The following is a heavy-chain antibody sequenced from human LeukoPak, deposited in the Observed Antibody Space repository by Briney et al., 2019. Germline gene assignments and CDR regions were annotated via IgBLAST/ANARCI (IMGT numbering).Heavy chain of an antibody. CDR1: GASINGYY. V-gene: IGHV4-59*01. J-gene: IGHJ4*02. CDR3: ACYKIVERNFDF. Sequence: SETLSLTCTVSGASINGYYWSWIRQPPGKGLEWVGNVHYSLNSNYSPSLESRVTISMDTSKRQFSLKLTSVTAADTAVYYCACYKIVERNFDFWGQGMLVTVSS. CDR2: VHYSLNS. D-gene: IGHD5-24*01.